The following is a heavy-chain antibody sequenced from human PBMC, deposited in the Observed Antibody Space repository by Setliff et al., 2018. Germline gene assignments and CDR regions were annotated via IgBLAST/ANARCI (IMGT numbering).Heavy chain of an antibody. CDR1: GDSITNGNAY. V-gene: IGHV4-61*02. CDR3: RFWSGYYKNDY. J-gene: IGHJ4*02. D-gene: IGHD3-3*01. Sequence: SETLSLTCTVSGDSITNGNAYWTWIRQPVGKRLEWIGRIYATGSANYDPDLRSRVTMSVDTSKKQLSLKLSSVTAADTAVYYCRFWSGYYKNDYWGRGTLVTVSS. CDR2: IYATGSA.